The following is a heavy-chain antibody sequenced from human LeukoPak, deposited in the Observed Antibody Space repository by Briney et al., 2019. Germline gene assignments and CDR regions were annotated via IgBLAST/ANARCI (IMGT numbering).Heavy chain of an antibody. CDR1: GFTFSSYA. Sequence: PGGSLRLCCPVSGFTFSSYAMSWVRQAPGRGLEWVSVISTSGESAYYADSVKGRFTISRDNSKNTLYLQMNSLRAEDTAVYYCAKDRGSGYHYFDYWGQGTLVTVSS. CDR3: AKDRGSGYHYFDY. J-gene: IGHJ4*02. D-gene: IGHD3-22*01. CDR2: ISTSGESA. V-gene: IGHV3-23*01.